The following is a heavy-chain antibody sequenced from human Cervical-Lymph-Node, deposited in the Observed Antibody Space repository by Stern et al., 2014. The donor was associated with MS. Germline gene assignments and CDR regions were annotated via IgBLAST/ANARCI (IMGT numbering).Heavy chain of an antibody. J-gene: IGHJ3*02. CDR3: ARCLLGSENAFDI. Sequence: VQLVQSGAEVKKPGDSVKISCKASGYTFTRYGIRWVRQVPGQGLEWMGWISAYNGHTNYAQKLQGRFTMTTDTSTSTAYMELRILRSDDTAVYYCARCLLGSENAFDIWGQGTMVTVSS. D-gene: IGHD2-15*01. CDR2: ISAYNGHT. CDR1: GYTFTRYG. V-gene: IGHV1-18*01.